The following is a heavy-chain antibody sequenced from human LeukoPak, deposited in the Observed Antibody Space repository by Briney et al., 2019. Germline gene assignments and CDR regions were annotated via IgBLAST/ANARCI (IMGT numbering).Heavy chain of an antibody. CDR2: INSDGSST. CDR1: GFTFSSYS. V-gene: IGHV3-74*01. D-gene: IGHD4-23*01. Sequence: GGSLRLSCAASGFTFSSYSMNWVRQAPGKGLVWVSRINSDGSSTSYADSVKGRFTISRDISKNTLYLQMNSLGAEDTAMYYCARRAGGYSHPYDYWGQGILVTVSS. CDR3: ARRAGGYSHPYDY. J-gene: IGHJ4*02.